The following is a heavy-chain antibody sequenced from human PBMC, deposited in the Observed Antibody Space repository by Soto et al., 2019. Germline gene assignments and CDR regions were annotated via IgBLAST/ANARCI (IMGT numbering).Heavy chain of an antibody. J-gene: IGHJ6*02. CDR3: ARSQGSSTSFDIYYYYYYGMDV. V-gene: IGHV1-69*01. Sequence: QVQLVQSGAEVKKPGSSVKVSCKASGGTFGSYAISWVRQAPGQGLEWMGGIIPIPGTANYAQKFQGRVTIAADESTSTAYMELSSLRSEDTAVYYCARSQGSSTSFDIYYYYYYGMDVWGQGTTVTVSS. D-gene: IGHD2-2*01. CDR1: GGTFGSYA. CDR2: IIPIPGTA.